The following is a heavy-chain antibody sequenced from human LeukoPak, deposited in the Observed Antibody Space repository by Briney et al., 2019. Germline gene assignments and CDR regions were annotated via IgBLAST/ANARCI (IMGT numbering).Heavy chain of an antibody. CDR3: ARDHSAVVGPYYFDY. CDR2: ISVYSGKK. Sequence: ASVKVSCKTSGYTFTRYGISWVRQAPGQGLEWMGWISVYSGKKKYEQKLQGRVTMTTDTYTSTAYMEVRRLRYDDTAVYYCARDHSAVVGPYYFDYWGQGTLVTVSS. D-gene: IGHD6-19*01. J-gene: IGHJ4*02. CDR1: GYTFTRYG. V-gene: IGHV1-18*01.